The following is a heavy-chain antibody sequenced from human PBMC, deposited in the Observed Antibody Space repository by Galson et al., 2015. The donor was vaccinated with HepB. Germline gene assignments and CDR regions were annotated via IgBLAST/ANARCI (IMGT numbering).Heavy chain of an antibody. D-gene: IGHD5-18*01. V-gene: IGHV4-59*01. J-gene: IGHJ6*02. CDR1: GGSISSYY. CDR3: ARVRGYSYGPGYYGMDV. CDR2: IYYSGST. Sequence: LTCTVSGGSISSYYWSWIRQPPGKGLEWIGYIYYSGSTNYNPSLKSRVTISVDTSKNQFSLKLSSVTAADTAVYYCARVRGYSYGPGYYGMDVWGQGTTVTVSS.